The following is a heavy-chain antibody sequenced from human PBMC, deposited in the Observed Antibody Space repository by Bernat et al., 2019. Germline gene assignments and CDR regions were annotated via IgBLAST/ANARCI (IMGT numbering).Heavy chain of an antibody. CDR2: ISGSGDTT. CDR3: AKGTLGSSSKTVNY. J-gene: IGHJ4*02. V-gene: IGHV3-23*01. CDR1: GFSFGSYS. Sequence: EVQLLESGGGLVQPGGSLRLSCAASGFSFGSYSLTWVRQAPGKGLEWVSTISGSGDTTNYADSVKGRFTISGDNSKNELFLQMNSLRAEDTAVYYCAKGTLGSSSKTVNYWGQGTLVTVSS. D-gene: IGHD6-6*01.